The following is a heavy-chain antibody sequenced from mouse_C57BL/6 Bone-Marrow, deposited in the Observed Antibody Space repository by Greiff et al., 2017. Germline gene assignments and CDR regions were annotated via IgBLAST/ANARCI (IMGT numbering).Heavy chain of an antibody. D-gene: IGHD1-1*01. Sequence: QVQLQQPGAELVKPGASVKLSCKASGYTFTSYWMHWVKQRPGQGLEWIGMIHPNSGSTNYNEKFKRKATLTVDKSSSTAYMQLSSLTSEDSAVYYCARSELRGFAYWGQGTLVTVSA. V-gene: IGHV1-64*01. CDR2: IHPNSGST. CDR1: GYTFTSYW. J-gene: IGHJ3*01. CDR3: ARSELRGFAY.